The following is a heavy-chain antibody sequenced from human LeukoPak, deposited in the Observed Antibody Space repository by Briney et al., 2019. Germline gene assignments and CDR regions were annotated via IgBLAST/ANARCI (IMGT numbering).Heavy chain of an antibody. CDR2: IKSKTDGGTT. Sequence: MSGGSLRLSCAASGFTFSNAWMSWVRQAPGKGLEWVGRIKSKTDGGTTDYAAPVKGRFTISRDDSKNTLYLRMNSLKTEDTAVYYCTARYCRSTSCYGEYFQRWGQGTLVTVSS. J-gene: IGHJ1*01. CDR3: TARYCRSTSCYGEYFQR. CDR1: GFTFSNAW. D-gene: IGHD2-2*01. V-gene: IGHV3-15*01.